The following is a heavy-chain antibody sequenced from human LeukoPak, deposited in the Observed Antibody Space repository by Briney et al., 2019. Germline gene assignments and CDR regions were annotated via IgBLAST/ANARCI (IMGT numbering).Heavy chain of an antibody. CDR2: IDKKDNLYAT. J-gene: IGHJ5*02. V-gene: IGHV3-73*01. D-gene: IGHD2-15*01. CDR3: TRDRGTYNWFDP. CDR1: GFSFSGSS. Sequence: GGSLRLSCAASGFSFSGSSVHWVRQSSGRGLEWVGLIDKKDNLYATAYAESVRGRFTISRDDSKDTAFLHMDSLKTEDTALYYCTRDRGTYNWFDPWGQGALVTVSS.